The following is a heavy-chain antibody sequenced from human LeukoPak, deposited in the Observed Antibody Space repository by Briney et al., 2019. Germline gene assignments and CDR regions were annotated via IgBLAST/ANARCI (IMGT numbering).Heavy chain of an antibody. J-gene: IGHJ6*03. D-gene: IGHD4-11*01. V-gene: IGHV1-69*13. CDR2: IIPIFGTA. Sequence: SVKVSCKASGGTFSSYAISWVRQAPGQGLDWMGGIIPIFGTANYAQKFQGRVTITADESTSTAYMELSSLRSEDTAVYYCAGGRTTVTPYYYYMDVWGKGTTVTVSS. CDR3: AGGRTTVTPYYYYMDV. CDR1: GGTFSSYA.